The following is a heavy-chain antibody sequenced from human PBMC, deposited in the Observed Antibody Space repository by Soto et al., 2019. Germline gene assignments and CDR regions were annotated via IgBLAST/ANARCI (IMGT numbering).Heavy chain of an antibody. CDR2: INHRGST. CDR1: GGSFSGYY. Sequence: QVQLQQWGAGLLKPSETLSLTCAVYGGSFSGYYWSWIRQPPGKGLEWIGEINHRGSTKYNPSLKSRVTTSVDTSKNQFSLNLSSVTAADTAVYYCARGDILTGYSSWGQGTLVTVSS. D-gene: IGHD3-9*01. J-gene: IGHJ5*02. V-gene: IGHV4-34*01. CDR3: ARGDILTGYSS.